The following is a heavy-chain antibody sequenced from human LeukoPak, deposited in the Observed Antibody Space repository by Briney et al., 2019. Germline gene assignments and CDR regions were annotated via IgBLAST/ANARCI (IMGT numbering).Heavy chain of an antibody. CDR3: VGDSTSWTSWFDP. D-gene: IGHD2-2*01. V-gene: IGHV4-38-2*02. CDR2: IYHSGST. Sequence: SETLSLTCTVSGYSLSSGYYWGWIRQPPGKGLEWIGSIYHSGSTYYNPSLKSRVTISIDTSKNQFSLKLRSVTAADTAVYYCVGDSTSWTSWFDPWGQGALVTVSS. J-gene: IGHJ5*02. CDR1: GYSLSSGYY.